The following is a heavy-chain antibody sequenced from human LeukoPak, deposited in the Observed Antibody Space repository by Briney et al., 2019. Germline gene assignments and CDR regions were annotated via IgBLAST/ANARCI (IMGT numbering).Heavy chain of an antibody. CDR3: ARDWHYYDGSGYYYWFDS. Sequence: GGSLRLSCAASGFTFSRYWMSWVRQAPGKGLEWVANIKQDGSEKYYVDSVKGRFTISRDNAKNSLYLQMNSLRAEDTAVYYCARDWHYYDGSGYYYWFDSWGQGTLVTVSS. D-gene: IGHD3-22*01. J-gene: IGHJ5*01. V-gene: IGHV3-7*05. CDR1: GFTFSRYW. CDR2: IKQDGSEK.